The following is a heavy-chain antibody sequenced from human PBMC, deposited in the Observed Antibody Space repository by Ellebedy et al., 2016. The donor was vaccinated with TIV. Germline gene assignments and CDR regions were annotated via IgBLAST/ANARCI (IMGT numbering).Heavy chain of an antibody. CDR3: ARAGPIPTFGGVIAGSAFDI. Sequence: PGGSLRLSCAASGFTFSSYSMNWVRQAPGKGLEWVSSISSSSSYIYYADSVKGRFTISRDNAKNSLYLQMNSLRAEDTAVYYCARAGPIPTFGGVIAGSAFDIWGQGTMVTVSS. CDR2: ISSSSSYI. V-gene: IGHV3-21*01. CDR1: GFTFSSYS. D-gene: IGHD3-16*02. J-gene: IGHJ3*02.